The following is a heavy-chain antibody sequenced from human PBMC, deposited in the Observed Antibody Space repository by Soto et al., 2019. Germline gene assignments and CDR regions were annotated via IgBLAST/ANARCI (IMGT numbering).Heavy chain of an antibody. CDR2: IYWNNDK. V-gene: IGHV2-5*01. D-gene: IGHD6-19*01. J-gene: IGHJ4*02. CDR3: AHGNYTYGWSFGY. Sequence: GLDLEWLSVIYWNNDKRYSPSLKSRLTITGDTSKNQVMLTMTTMDPVDTATYYCAHGNYTYGWSFGYWGQGTPVTVSS.